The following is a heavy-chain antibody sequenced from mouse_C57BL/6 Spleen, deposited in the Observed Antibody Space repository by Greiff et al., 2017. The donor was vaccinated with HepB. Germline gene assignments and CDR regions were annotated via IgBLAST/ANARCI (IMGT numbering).Heavy chain of an antibody. D-gene: IGHD1-1*01. Sequence: VKLQQSGAELVRPGASVTLSCKASGYTFTDYEMHWVKQTPVHGLEWIGAIDPETGGTAYNQKFKGKAILTADKSSSTAYMELRSLTSEDSAVYYCTRGRDYGSLDYWGQGTTLTVSS. CDR3: TRGRDYGSLDY. V-gene: IGHV1-15*01. CDR2: IDPETGGT. CDR1: GYTFTDYE. J-gene: IGHJ2*01.